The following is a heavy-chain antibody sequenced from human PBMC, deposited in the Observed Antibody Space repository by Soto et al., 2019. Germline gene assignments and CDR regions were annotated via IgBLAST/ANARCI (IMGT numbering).Heavy chain of an antibody. CDR3: VKDDRILGRRYFDL. Sequence: GESLKISCAASGFTFSSYAMTWVRQAPGKGLEWVSSISFSDGGTYYADSVKGRLTISRDNSKNTLFLQMNSLRVEDTAVYYCVKDDRILGRRYFDLWGRGALVTVSS. D-gene: IGHD2-15*01. CDR1: GFTFSSYA. J-gene: IGHJ2*01. V-gene: IGHV3-23*01. CDR2: ISFSDGGT.